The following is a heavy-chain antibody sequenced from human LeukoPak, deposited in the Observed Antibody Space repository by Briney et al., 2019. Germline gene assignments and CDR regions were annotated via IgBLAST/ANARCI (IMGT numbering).Heavy chain of an antibody. CDR1: GYTFTSYG. D-gene: IGHD2-8*01. Sequence: ASVKVSCKASGYTFTSYGISWVRQAPGQGLEWMGRIIPILGIANYAQKFQGRVTITADKSTSTAYMELSSLRSEDTAVYYCASLYCTNGVCSDFDYWGQGTLVTVSS. V-gene: IGHV1-69*04. J-gene: IGHJ4*02. CDR3: ASLYCTNGVCSDFDY. CDR2: IIPILGIA.